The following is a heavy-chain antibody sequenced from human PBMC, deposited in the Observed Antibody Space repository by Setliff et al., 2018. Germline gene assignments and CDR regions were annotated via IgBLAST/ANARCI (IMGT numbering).Heavy chain of an antibody. CDR2: IWDDGGNK. V-gene: IGHV3-33*08. CDR1: GLTFSTYR. CDR3: ARTCSGSGCYAGLES. D-gene: IGHD2-15*01. J-gene: IGHJ4*02. Sequence: QTGGSLRLSCAASGLTFSTYRMHWVRQAPGKGLEWVAVIWDDGGNKYHADSVKGRFTISRDNSKNTLYLQMNSLRPEDTAVYYCARTCSGSGCYAGLESWGQGTPVTVS.